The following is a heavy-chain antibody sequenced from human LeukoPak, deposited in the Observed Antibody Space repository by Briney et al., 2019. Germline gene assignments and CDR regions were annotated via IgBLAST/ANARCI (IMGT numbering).Heavy chain of an antibody. V-gene: IGHV1-18*01. CDR1: GYTFTSYG. Sequence: ASVKVSCKASGYTFTSYGISWVRQAPGQGLEWMGWISAYNGNTNYAQKLQGRVTMTTDTSTSTAYMELRSLRSDDTAVYYCARAGGPMTSFVVSDPIDYWGQGTLVTVSS. D-gene: IGHD2-15*01. CDR3: ARAGGPMTSFVVSDPIDY. J-gene: IGHJ4*02. CDR2: ISAYNGNT.